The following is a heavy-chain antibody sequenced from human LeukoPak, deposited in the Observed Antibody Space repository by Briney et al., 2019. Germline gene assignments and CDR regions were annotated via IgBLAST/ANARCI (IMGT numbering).Heavy chain of an antibody. Sequence: SETLSLTCTVSGGSISSGSYYWSWIRQPAGKGLEWIGRIYTSGSTNYNPSLKSRVTISVDTSKNQFSLKLSSVTAADTAVYYCAREVVPAAMTYYYYMDVWGKGTTVTVSS. D-gene: IGHD2-2*01. CDR2: IYTSGST. J-gene: IGHJ6*03. CDR1: GGSISSGSYY. CDR3: AREVVPAAMTYYYYMDV. V-gene: IGHV4-61*02.